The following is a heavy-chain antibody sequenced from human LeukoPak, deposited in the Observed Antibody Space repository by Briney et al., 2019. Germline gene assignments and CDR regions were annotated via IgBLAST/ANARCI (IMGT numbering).Heavy chain of an antibody. CDR2: IYPGDSDT. Sequence: GESLKISCKGSGYSFTSYWIGWVRQMPGKGLEWMGIIYPGDSDTRYSPSFQGQVTMSADKSTSTAYLQWSSLKASDTAMYYCARRASCTSSSCYLGRAFDIWGQGTMVTVSS. V-gene: IGHV5-51*01. J-gene: IGHJ3*02. D-gene: IGHD2-2*01. CDR1: GYSFTSYW. CDR3: ARRASCTSSSCYLGRAFDI.